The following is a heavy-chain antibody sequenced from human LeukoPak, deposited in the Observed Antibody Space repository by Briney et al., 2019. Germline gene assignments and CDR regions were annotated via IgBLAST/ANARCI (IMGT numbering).Heavy chain of an antibody. V-gene: IGHV3-21*01. CDR3: ARDLLGTHPIDY. J-gene: IGHJ4*02. D-gene: IGHD3-16*01. Sequence: PGGSLRLSCAASGFTFSSYSMNWVRQAPGKGLEWVSSISSSSSYIYYADSVEGRFTISRDNAKNSLYLQMNSLRAEDTAVYYCARDLLGTHPIDYWGQGTLVTVSS. CDR2: ISSSSSYI. CDR1: GFTFSSYS.